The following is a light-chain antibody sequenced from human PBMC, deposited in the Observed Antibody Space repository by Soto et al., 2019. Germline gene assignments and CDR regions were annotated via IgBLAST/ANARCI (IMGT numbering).Light chain of an antibody. V-gene: IGKV1-39*01. CDR2: GAS. CDR3: QQSYRSPYT. J-gene: IGKJ2*01. Sequence: IQMTQSPSSLSASVGDSVTVTCRASQYINIYLNWYQQKPGKAPTLLIYGASSLQGGVPSRFTGGGSRTDVTLTISSLQPEDFATYHCQQSYRSPYTFGQGTKLEIK. CDR1: QYINIY.